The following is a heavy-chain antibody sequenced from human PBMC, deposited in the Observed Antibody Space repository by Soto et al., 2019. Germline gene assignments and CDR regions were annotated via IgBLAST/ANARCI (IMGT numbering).Heavy chain of an antibody. CDR2: LSYTGST. V-gene: IGHV4-30-4*01. D-gene: IGHD2-8*02. CDR3: ARELEGGVFDI. J-gene: IGHJ3*02. CDR1: GGPVRDAFSY. Sequence: PSETLSLTCTVSGGPVRDAFSYWTWIRQPPGKGPEWMGYLSYTGSTYYNPSLRNRATISVDESSNLSSLRLSSVTAADTAVYYCARELEGGVFDIWGRGTLVTVSS.